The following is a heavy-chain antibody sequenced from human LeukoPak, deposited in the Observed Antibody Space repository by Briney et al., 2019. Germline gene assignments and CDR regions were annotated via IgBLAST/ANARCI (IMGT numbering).Heavy chain of an antibody. V-gene: IGHV1-2*02. CDR1: GYTFTGYY. Sequence: ASVKVSCKASGYTFTGYYLHWVRQAPGQGLEWMGWINPSGGTNYAQKFQGRVTMTRDTSISTAYMELSRLRSDDTAVYYCARVRYRLAETYIDYWGQGTLVTVSS. CDR3: ARVRYRLAETYIDY. CDR2: INPSGGT. J-gene: IGHJ4*02. D-gene: IGHD3-16*01.